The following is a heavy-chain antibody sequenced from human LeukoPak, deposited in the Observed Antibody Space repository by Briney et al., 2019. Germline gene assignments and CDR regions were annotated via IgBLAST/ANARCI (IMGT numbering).Heavy chain of an antibody. V-gene: IGHV3-11*01. CDR1: GFTFSDYY. Sequence: GGSLRLSCAVSGFTFSDYYVSWLRQAPGKGLEWVSYISGSGSIISYTDSVKGRFTISRDNAKNSLYLQMNSLRAEDTAVYYCARVPRDHYYDYWGQGTLVTVSS. J-gene: IGHJ4*02. CDR2: ISGSGSII. CDR3: ARVPRDHYYDY.